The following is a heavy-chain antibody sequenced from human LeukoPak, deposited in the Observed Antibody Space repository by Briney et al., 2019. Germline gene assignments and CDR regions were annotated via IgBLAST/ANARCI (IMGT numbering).Heavy chain of an antibody. J-gene: IGHJ4*02. V-gene: IGHV3-7*01. Sequence: PGGSLRLSCVGSGFTFSRYWLNWVRQAPGKGLEWVANMNQDGSEIYYLDSVKGRFTISRDNAKNSVYLQMDSLRVEDTAFYYCARDLAYSRLDYWGQGMLVTVSS. D-gene: IGHD5-18*01. CDR2: MNQDGSEI. CDR3: ARDLAYSRLDY. CDR1: GFTFSRYW.